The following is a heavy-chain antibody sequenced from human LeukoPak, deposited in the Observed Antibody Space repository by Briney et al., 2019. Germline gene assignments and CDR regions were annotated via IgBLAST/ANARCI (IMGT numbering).Heavy chain of an antibody. Sequence: GGSLRLSCAASGFTFSTYWMHWVRQAPGKGLVRVSRINSDGSSTTYADSVKGRFTISRDNAKNTLYLQMNNLRAEDTAVYYCARGRYYFEYWGQGTLVTVSS. CDR3: ARGRYYFEY. J-gene: IGHJ4*02. CDR1: GFTFSTYW. D-gene: IGHD4-17*01. V-gene: IGHV3-74*01. CDR2: INSDGSST.